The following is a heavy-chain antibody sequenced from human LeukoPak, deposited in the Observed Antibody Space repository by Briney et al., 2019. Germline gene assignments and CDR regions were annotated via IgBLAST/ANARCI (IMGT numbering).Heavy chain of an antibody. Sequence: PSETLSLTCAVYGGSFSGYYWSWIRQPPGKGLEWIGEINHSRSTNYNPSLKSRVTISVDTSKNQFSLKLSSVTAADTAVYYCARPDRYDSSGYDYWGQGTLVTVSS. CDR1: GGSFSGYY. D-gene: IGHD3-22*01. CDR2: INHSRST. V-gene: IGHV4-34*01. J-gene: IGHJ4*02. CDR3: ARPDRYDSSGYDY.